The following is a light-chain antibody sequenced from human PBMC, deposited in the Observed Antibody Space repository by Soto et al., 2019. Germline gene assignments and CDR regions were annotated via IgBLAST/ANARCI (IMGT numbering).Light chain of an antibody. CDR2: EVS. CDR3: SSYAGSNVV. CDR1: SSDVGGYNY. V-gene: IGLV2-8*01. Sequence: QSALTQPPSASGSPGQSVTISCTGTSSDVGGYNYVSWYQQHPGKAPKLMIYEVSKRPSGVPDRFSGSKSGNTTSLTVSGLQAEDEADYYCSSYAGSNVVFGGGNKVTVL. J-gene: IGLJ2*01.